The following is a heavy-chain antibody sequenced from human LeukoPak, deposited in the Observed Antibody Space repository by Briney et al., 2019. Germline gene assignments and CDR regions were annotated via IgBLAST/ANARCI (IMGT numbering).Heavy chain of an antibody. J-gene: IGHJ1*01. D-gene: IGHD4-11*01. CDR1: GGSISSYY. CDR2: IYYSGST. CDR3: ARGQSSKPRLRYFQH. V-gene: IGHV4-59*12. Sequence: SETLSLTCTVSGGSISSYYWSWIRQPPGKGLEWIGYIYYSGSTNYDPSLKSRVTISVDTSKNQFSLKLSSVTAADTAVYYCARGQSSKPRLRYFQHWGQGTLVTVSS.